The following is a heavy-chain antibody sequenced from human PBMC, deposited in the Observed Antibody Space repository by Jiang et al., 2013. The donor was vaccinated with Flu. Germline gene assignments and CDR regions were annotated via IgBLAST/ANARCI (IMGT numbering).Heavy chain of an antibody. CDR2: TYYRSKWYN. Sequence: QTLSLTCAISGDSVSSNSVTWNWLRQSPSRGLEWLGRTYYRSKWYNDYAVSVKSRITFNPDTSKNQFSLQLNSVTPEDTAVYYCARIWTASGYFDYWGQGTLVTVSP. CDR1: GDSVSSNSVT. CDR3: ARIWTASGYFDY. V-gene: IGHV6-1*01. D-gene: IGHD2-21*02. J-gene: IGHJ4*02.